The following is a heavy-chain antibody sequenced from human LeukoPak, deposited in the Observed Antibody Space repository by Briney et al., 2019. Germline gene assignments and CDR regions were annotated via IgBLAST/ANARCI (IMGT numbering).Heavy chain of an antibody. Sequence: SGGSLRLSCAASGFTFSDYGMHWVRQAPGKGLEWVAFIRNDGSYEYYPDSVKGRFTISRDNAKNSLYLQMNSLRAEDTAVYYCARGGFRELLFDFWGQGTLVTVSS. CDR1: GFTFSDYG. J-gene: IGHJ4*02. D-gene: IGHD3-10*01. V-gene: IGHV3-30*02. CDR2: IRNDGSYE. CDR3: ARGGFRELLFDF.